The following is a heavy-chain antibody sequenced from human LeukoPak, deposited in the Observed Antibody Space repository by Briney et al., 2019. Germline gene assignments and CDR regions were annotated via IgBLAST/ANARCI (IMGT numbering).Heavy chain of an antibody. CDR3: ARDADWAYDAFDI. CDR2: TYYRSKWIN. V-gene: IGHV6-1*01. D-gene: IGHD3-9*01. J-gene: IGHJ3*02. CDR1: GDSVSVKSDV. Sequence: SQTLSLTCAISGDSVSVKSDVWNWIRQSPSRGLEGLGRTYYRSKWINEYATSVKSQIIMSPDTSKNQFSLHLNSVTPEDTAVYYCARDADWAYDAFDIWGQGTMVTVSS.